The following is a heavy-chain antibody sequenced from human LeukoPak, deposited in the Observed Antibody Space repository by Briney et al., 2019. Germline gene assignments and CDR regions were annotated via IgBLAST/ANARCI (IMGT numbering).Heavy chain of an antibody. D-gene: IGHD4/OR15-4a*01. Sequence: SETLSLTCTGSGGSISSYYWSWIRQPPGKGLEWIGYIHYSGSTNYNPSLKSRVTISVDTSKNQFSLKLSSVTAADTAVYYCARGLYGNAFDIWGQGTMVTVSS. CDR1: GGSISSYY. CDR2: IHYSGST. J-gene: IGHJ3*02. V-gene: IGHV4-59*01. CDR3: ARGLYGNAFDI.